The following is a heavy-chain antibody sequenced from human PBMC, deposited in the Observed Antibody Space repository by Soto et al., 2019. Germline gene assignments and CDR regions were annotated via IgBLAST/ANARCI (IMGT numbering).Heavy chain of an antibody. CDR3: ARSLWFGAPFDY. D-gene: IGHD3-10*01. V-gene: IGHV1-69*13. CDR2: IIPIFGTT. J-gene: IGHJ4*02. CDR1: GGTFSSYA. Sequence: SVKVSCKASGGTFSSYAISWVRQAPGQGLEWMGGIIPIFGTTNYAQKFQGRVTITADESTSTAYMELSSLRSEDTAVYYCARSLWFGAPFDYCGRGTLVAVSS.